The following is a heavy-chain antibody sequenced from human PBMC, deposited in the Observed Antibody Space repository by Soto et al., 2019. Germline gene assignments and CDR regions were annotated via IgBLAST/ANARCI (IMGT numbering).Heavy chain of an antibody. CDR2: IFYSGTT. CDR1: GDSISSADYY. D-gene: IGHD1-1*01. V-gene: IGHV4-30-4*01. CDR3: ARDLWVEPELYYYGMDV. Sequence: QVQLQESGPGLVRPSQTLSLTCTVSGDSISSADYYWSWIRQTPGKGLEWIGHIFYSGTTYYNPSLKSRLTISVDTSKNHFSLRLTSGTAADTAVYYWARDLWVEPELYYYGMDVWGQGTTVTVSS. J-gene: IGHJ6*02.